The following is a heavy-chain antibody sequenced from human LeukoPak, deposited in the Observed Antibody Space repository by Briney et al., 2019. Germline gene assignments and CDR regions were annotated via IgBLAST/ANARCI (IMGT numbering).Heavy chain of an antibody. Sequence: PSETLSLTCAVYGGSFSGYYWSWIRQPPGKGLEWIGEINHSGSTNHNPSLKSRVTISVDTSKNQFSLKLSSVTAADTAVYYCARAPHYDFWSGYRQGGLRYFDLWGRGTLVTVSS. CDR3: ARAPHYDFWSGYRQGGLRYFDL. V-gene: IGHV4-34*01. D-gene: IGHD3-3*01. CDR2: INHSGST. CDR1: GGSFSGYY. J-gene: IGHJ2*01.